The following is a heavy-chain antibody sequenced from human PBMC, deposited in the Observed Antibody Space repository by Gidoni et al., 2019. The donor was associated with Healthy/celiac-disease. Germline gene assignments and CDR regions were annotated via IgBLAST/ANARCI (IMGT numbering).Heavy chain of an antibody. V-gene: IGHV3-48*01. CDR2: ISSSSSTI. J-gene: IGHJ4*02. Sequence: VRQAPGKGLEWVSYISSSSSTIYYADSVKGRFTISRDNAKNSLYLQMNSLRAEDTAVYYCARDRESAMKYWGQGTLVTVSS. CDR3: ARDRESAMKY. D-gene: IGHD5-18*01.